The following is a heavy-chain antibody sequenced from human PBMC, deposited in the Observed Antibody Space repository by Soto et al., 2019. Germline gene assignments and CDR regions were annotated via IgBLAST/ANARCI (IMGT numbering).Heavy chain of an antibody. CDR3: EKVSGYGDIGDYFDN. V-gene: IGHV3-23*01. CDR1: GFSFSSFA. J-gene: IGHJ4*02. D-gene: IGHD4-17*01. Sequence: GGSLRLSCAASGFSFSSFAMSWVRQAPGKGLEWVSVISGGGVATFYADSVKGRLTISRDNSKNTLYLQMNSLRAEDTAMYHCEKVSGYGDIGDYFDNWGQGALVTVSS. CDR2: ISGGGVAT.